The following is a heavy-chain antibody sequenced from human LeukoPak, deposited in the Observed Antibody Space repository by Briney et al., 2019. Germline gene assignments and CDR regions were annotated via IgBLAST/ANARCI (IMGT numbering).Heavy chain of an antibody. D-gene: IGHD5-12*01. CDR1: GGSISSGGYS. CDR3: ARGGGIVATMYYYYYMDV. CDR2: IYYSGST. V-gene: IGHV4-30-4*07. J-gene: IGHJ6*03. Sequence: SQTLSLTCAVSGGSISSGGYSWSWIRQPPGKGQEWIGYIYYSGSTYYNPSLKSRVTISVDTSKNQFSLKLSSVTAADTAVYYCARGGGIVATMYYYYYMDVWGKGTTVTVSS.